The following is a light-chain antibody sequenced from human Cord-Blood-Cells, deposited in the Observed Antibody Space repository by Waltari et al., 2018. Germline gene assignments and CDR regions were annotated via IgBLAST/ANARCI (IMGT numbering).Light chain of an antibody. Sequence: QSALTQPASVSGSPGQSITISCTGTSSDVGVYNYVSWYQQHPGKAPKPMIYDVSNRPSGVSNRFSGSKSGNTASLTISGLQAEDEADYYCSSYTSSSTYVFGTGTKVTVL. J-gene: IGLJ1*01. CDR3: SSYTSSSTYV. V-gene: IGLV2-14*01. CDR1: SSDVGVYNY. CDR2: DVS.